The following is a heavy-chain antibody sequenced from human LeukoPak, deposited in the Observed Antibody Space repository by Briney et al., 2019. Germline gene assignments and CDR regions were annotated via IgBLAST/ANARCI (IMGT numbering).Heavy chain of an antibody. CDR1: GYTFTTYG. Sequence: PGGSLRLACVGSGYTFTTYGMSWVRQAPGEGLEWVSGLDNNGDNTYYADSVKGRFSISRDNSKNTLYLQVNGLRTEDTAVYYCAKDRLLNCRGDCYIFDYWGQGTVVTVSS. J-gene: IGHJ4*02. CDR3: AKDRLLNCRGDCYIFDY. D-gene: IGHD2-21*02. V-gene: IGHV3-23*01. CDR2: LDNNGDNT.